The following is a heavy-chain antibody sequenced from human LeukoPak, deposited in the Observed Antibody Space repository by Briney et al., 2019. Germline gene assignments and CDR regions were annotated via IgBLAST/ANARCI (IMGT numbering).Heavy chain of an antibody. CDR2: ISAYNGNT. D-gene: IGHD6-19*01. V-gene: IGHV1-18*01. J-gene: IGHJ4*02. CDR3: ARGGLSTSGCDY. CDR1: GYTFTNYG. Sequence: GASVKVSCKGSGYTFTNYGISWVRQAPGQGLEWMGWISAYNGNTNYAQKFRGRVTMTTGTSTSTVYLELRSLRSDDTAVYYCARGGLSTSGCDYWGQGTLVTASS.